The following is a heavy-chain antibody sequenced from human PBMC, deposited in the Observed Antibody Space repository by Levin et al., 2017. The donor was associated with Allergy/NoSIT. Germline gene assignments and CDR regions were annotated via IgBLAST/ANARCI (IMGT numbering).Heavy chain of an antibody. CDR3: ARQTYYDAWSGRLKWFDP. Sequence: PSETLSLTCTVSSGSISSSSYYWGWIRQPPGKGLEWIGSMSYSGSAYYNPSLNSRVTISIDTSNNQFSLKLSSVTAADTAVYYCARQTYYDAWSGRLKWFDPWGQGTLVTVSS. CDR1: SGSISSSSYY. J-gene: IGHJ5*02. V-gene: IGHV4-39*01. D-gene: IGHD3-3*01. CDR2: MSYSGSA.